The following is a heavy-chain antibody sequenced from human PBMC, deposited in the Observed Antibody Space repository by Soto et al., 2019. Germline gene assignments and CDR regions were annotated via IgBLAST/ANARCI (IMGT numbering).Heavy chain of an antibody. CDR3: AKVNTYYDFWSGYSYFDY. J-gene: IGHJ4*02. CDR2: ISGSGGST. Sequence: EVQLLESGGGLVQPGGSLRLSCAASGFTFSSYAMSWVRQAPGKGLEWVSAISGSGGSTYYADSVKGRFTISRDNSKNTRYLQMNSLRAEDTAVYYCAKVNTYYDFWSGYSYFDYWGQGTLVTVSS. V-gene: IGHV3-23*01. D-gene: IGHD3-3*01. CDR1: GFTFSSYA.